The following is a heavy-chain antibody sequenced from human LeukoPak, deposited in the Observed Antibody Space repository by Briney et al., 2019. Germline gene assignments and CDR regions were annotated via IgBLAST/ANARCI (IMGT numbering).Heavy chain of an antibody. CDR2: IYSGGST. CDR1: EFSVGSNY. Sequence: GGSLRLSCAASEFSVGSNYMTWVRQAPGKGLEWVSLIYSGGSTYYADSVKGRFTISRDNSKNTLYLQMGSLRAEDMAVYYCARGPTPKEYYFDYWGQGTLVTVSS. D-gene: IGHD3-10*01. J-gene: IGHJ4*02. CDR3: ARGPTPKEYYFDY. V-gene: IGHV3-66*01.